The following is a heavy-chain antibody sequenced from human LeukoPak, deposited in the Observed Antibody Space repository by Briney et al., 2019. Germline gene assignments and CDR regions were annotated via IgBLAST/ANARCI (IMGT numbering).Heavy chain of an antibody. J-gene: IGHJ4*02. D-gene: IGHD4-17*01. V-gene: IGHV3-33*01. CDR1: GFSFSNYD. Sequence: GRSLRLTCAASGFSFSNYDMHWVRQAPGKGLEWVAVIWYDGSNKYYADSVKGRFTISRDNSKNTLYLQMNSLRVEDTAVYYCARGDPTVTTKQNFDYWGQGTLVTVSS. CDR3: ARGDPTVTTKQNFDY. CDR2: IWYDGSNK.